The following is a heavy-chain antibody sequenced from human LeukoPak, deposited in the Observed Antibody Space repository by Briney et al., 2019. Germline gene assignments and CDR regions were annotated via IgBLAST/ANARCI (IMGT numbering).Heavy chain of an antibody. V-gene: IGHV1-18*01. CDR1: GGTFSSYA. Sequence: ASVKVSCKASGGTFSSYAISWVRQAPGQGLEWMGWISAYNGNTNYAQKLQGRVTMTTDTSTGTAYMELRSLRSDDTAVYYCARGGPIYYYDSSGYFHYWGQGTLVTVSS. CDR3: ARGGPIYYYDSSGYFHY. D-gene: IGHD3-22*01. J-gene: IGHJ4*02. CDR2: ISAYNGNT.